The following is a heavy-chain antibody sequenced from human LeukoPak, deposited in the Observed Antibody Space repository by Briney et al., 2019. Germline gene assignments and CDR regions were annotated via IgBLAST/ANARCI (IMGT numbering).Heavy chain of an antibody. V-gene: IGHV3-9*01. D-gene: IGHD2-2*01. CDR3: ARAQLSAFDI. J-gene: IGHJ3*02. CDR2: ISWNSGSI. CDR1: GFTFDDYA. Sequence: QPGGSLRLSCAASGFTFDDYAMHWVRQAPGKGLEWVSGISWNSGSIGYADSVKGRFTISRDNAKNSLYLQMNSLRAEDTAVYYCARAQLSAFDIWGQGTMVTVSS.